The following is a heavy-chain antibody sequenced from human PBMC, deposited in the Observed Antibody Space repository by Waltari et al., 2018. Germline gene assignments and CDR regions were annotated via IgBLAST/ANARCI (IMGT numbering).Heavy chain of an antibody. J-gene: IGHJ4*02. CDR1: GYSFSDYY. CDR3: ASERRHYFGSGSPHSYDS. V-gene: IGHV1-69-2*01. CDR2: VDPEDGTT. D-gene: IGHD3-10*01. Sequence: EVQLVQAGAEVKKPGATVTSSCKVSGYSFSDYYMHWIQQAPGKGLEWMGLVDPEDGTTTYAKNCQGSVSITADTSTDTVYMELSSLRSEDTAVYYCASERRHYFGSGSPHSYDSWGQVTLVTVS.